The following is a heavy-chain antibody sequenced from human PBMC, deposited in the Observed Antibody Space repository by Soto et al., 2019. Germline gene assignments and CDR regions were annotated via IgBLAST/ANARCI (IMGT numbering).Heavy chain of an antibody. CDR1: GFTFSSYW. J-gene: IGHJ3*02. V-gene: IGHV3-7*01. Sequence: GGSLRLSCAASGFTFSSYWMSWVRQAPGKGLEWVANIKQNGSDKYSVDSVKGRFTISKNNNKNSLYLKMNSQRAEDTAVYCCARDVQLLSIHDAFDILGQGTMVTVSS. CDR3: ARDVQLLSIHDAFDI. D-gene: IGHD2-2*01. CDR2: IKQNGSDK.